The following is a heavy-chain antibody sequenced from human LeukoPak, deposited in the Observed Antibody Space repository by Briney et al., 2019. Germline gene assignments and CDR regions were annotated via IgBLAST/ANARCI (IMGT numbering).Heavy chain of an antibody. Sequence: PGGSLRLSCAASGLTFSSYWMSWVRQAPGKGLEWVANIKQDGSEKYYVDSVKGRFTISRDNAKNSLYLQMNSLRAEDTAVYYCARVGSFDYWGQGTLVTVSS. CDR2: IKQDGSEK. CDR1: GLTFSSYW. CDR3: ARVGSFDY. J-gene: IGHJ4*02. D-gene: IGHD6-6*01. V-gene: IGHV3-7*01.